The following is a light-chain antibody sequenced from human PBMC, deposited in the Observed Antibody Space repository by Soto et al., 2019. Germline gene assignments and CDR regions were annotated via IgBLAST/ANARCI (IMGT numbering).Light chain of an antibody. CDR1: SSDVGGYNF. Sequence: QSALTQPRSVSGSPGQSVTISCTGTSSDVGGYNFVSWYQHHPCKAPKLMIYNVIQRPSGVPDRFSASKSGNTASLTISGLQAEDEADYYCCSYAGSYTYVFGTGTKLTVL. CDR3: CSYAGSYTYV. CDR2: NVI. V-gene: IGLV2-11*01. J-gene: IGLJ1*01.